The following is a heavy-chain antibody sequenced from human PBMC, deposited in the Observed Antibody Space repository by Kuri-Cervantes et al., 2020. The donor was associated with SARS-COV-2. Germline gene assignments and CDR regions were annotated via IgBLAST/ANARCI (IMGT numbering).Heavy chain of an antibody. J-gene: IGHJ5*02. CDR2: INPDGSYT. CDR3: ARDGDFWSGYYKNWFDP. Sequence: GGSLRLSCAASGFTFRGHWIHWVRQAPGKGLVWVSRINPDGSYTNNADSVKGRFTLSRDNAKNMLFLQMNSLRAEDTAVYYCARDGDFWSGYYKNWFDPWGQGTLVTVSS. D-gene: IGHD3-3*01. CDR1: GFTFRGHW. V-gene: IGHV3-74*01.